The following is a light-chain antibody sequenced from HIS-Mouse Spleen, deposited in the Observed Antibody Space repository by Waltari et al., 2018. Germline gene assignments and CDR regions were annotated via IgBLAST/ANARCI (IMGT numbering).Light chain of an antibody. CDR2: EVS. Sequence: QSALTQPPSASGSPGQSVTISCTGTSSHVGGYNHVPWYQQHPGKAPKLMIYEVSKRPSGVPDRFSGSKSGNTASLTVSGLQAEDEADYYCSSYAGSNNFVFGTGTKVTVL. CDR1: SSHVGGYNH. V-gene: IGLV2-8*01. J-gene: IGLJ1*01. CDR3: SSYAGSNNFV.